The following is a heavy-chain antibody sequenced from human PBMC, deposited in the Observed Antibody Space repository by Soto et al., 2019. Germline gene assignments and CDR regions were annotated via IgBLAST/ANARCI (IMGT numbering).Heavy chain of an antibody. V-gene: IGHV1-18*01. D-gene: IGHD3-3*01. CDR2: ISAYNGNT. CDR1: GYTFTSYG. J-gene: IGHJ4*02. CDR3: AGLYYDFWSGTYYFDY. Sequence: QVQLVQSGAEVKKPGASVKVSCKASGYTFTSYGISWVRQAPGQGLEWMGWISAYNGNTNYAQKLQGRVTMTTDTHQDTAYIDERSLRSDDTAVYYCAGLYYDFWSGTYYFDYWGQGTLVTVSS.